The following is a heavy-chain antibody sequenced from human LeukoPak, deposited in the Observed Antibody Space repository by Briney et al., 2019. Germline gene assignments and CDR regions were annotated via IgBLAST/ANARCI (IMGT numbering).Heavy chain of an antibody. J-gene: IGHJ5*02. CDR3: ARDWDEVVAP. D-gene: IGHD3-22*01. CDR1: GGSISSGSYY. CDR2: IYTSGST. V-gene: IGHV4-61*02. Sequence: PSQTLSLTCTVSGGSISSGSYYWSWIRQPAGKGLEWIGRIYTSGSTNYNPSLKSRVTISVDTSKNQFSLKLSSVTAADTAVYYCARDWDEVVAPWGQGTLVTVSS.